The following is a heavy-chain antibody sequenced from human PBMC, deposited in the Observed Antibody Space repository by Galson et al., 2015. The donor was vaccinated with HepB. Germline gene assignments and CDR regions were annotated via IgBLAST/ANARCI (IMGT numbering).Heavy chain of an antibody. CDR3: ARDRCSSISWYPAPTIAS. J-gene: IGHJ4*02. Sequence: SLRLSCAASGFTFSSYAMHWVRQAPGEGLEWVTIISYDGSNTYYADSVKGRFTISRDNSKNTLYLQMNSLRAEDTAVYYCARDRCSSISWYPAPTIASWGQGTLFPVSS. V-gene: IGHV3-30-3*01. CDR2: ISYDGSNT. D-gene: IGHD2-2*01. CDR1: GFTFSSYA.